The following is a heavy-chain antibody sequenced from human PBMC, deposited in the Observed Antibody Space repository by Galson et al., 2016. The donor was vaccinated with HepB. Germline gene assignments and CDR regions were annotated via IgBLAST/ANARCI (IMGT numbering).Heavy chain of an antibody. Sequence: SLRLSCAASGFIFTDYYMSWIRQAPGKGLEWLSYISATGIRTYYADSVKGRFTISRDNTKNSLYLQMNSLRVEDTAVYYCVRGIDPWGQGTLVTVSS. CDR2: ISATGIRT. V-gene: IGHV3-11*01. J-gene: IGHJ5*02. CDR3: VRGIDP. CDR1: GFIFTDYY.